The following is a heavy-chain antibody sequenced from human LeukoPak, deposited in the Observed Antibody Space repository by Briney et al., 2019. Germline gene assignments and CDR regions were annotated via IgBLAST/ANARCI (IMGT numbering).Heavy chain of an antibody. J-gene: IGHJ4*02. CDR2: IYSGSST. D-gene: IGHD5-12*01. CDR3: AMGAIVATIDY. V-gene: IGHV3-66*01. CDR1: GLTVSSNY. Sequence: PGGSLRLSCAASGLTVSSNYMSWVRQAPGKGLEWVSLIYSGSSTYYADSEKGRFTISRDKSKNMLYLQMSSLRVEDTAVYYCAMGAIVATIDYWGQGTLVTVSS.